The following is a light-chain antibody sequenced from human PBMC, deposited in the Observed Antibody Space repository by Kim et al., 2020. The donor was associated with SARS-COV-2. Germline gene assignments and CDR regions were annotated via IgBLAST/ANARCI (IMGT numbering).Light chain of an antibody. CDR1: QSVSNS. CDR2: GAS. J-gene: IGKJ1*01. CDR3: QQYGSSRT. V-gene: IGKV3-20*01. Sequence: SLSPGERATLSCRASQSVSNSLGWYQQKPGQAPRLLIYGASSRATGIPDRFSGSGSGTDFTLTISRLEPEDFAVYYCQQYGSSRTFGQGTKVDIK.